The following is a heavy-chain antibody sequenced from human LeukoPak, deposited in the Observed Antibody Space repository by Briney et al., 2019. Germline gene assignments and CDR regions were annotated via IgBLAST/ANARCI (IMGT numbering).Heavy chain of an antibody. J-gene: IGHJ4*02. Sequence: GGSLRLSCAASGFTFSDYYMSWLRQAPGKGLEWVSYISSSGSTIYYADSVKGRFTISRDNAKNSLYLQMNSLRAEDMAVYYCAGGYCSGGSCSIDYWGQGTLVTVSS. CDR2: ISSSGSTI. CDR1: GFTFSDYY. V-gene: IGHV3-11*01. CDR3: AGGYCSGGSCSIDY. D-gene: IGHD2-15*01.